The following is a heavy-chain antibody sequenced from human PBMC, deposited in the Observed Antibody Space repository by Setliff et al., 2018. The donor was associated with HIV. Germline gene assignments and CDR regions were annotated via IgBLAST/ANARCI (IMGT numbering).Heavy chain of an antibody. CDR3: VRNPHPTVVVPRDSHYYTMNI. Sequence: ASVKVSCKTSAYTFTAYYIHWVRQAPGQGLEWMGRIHPNSGGTAYPQKFQGRVAMTRDTSISTAYMELRRLTSDDTAVYYCVRNPHPTVVVPRDSHYYTMNIWGKGTTVTVSS. J-gene: IGHJ6*03. CDR2: IHPNSGGT. CDR1: AYTFTAYY. V-gene: IGHV1-2*06. D-gene: IGHD2-21*01.